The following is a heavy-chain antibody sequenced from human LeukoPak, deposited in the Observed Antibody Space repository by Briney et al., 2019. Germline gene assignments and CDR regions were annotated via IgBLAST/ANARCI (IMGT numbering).Heavy chain of an antibody. CDR3: ARDFGGLGY. CDR1: GFTFSSYA. Sequence: GRSLRLSCAASGFTFSSYAMHWVRQAPGKGLEWVAVISYDGSNKYYADSVKGRFTISRDNSKNTLYLQMNSLRAEDTAVYYCARDFGGLGYWGQGTLVTVSS. CDR2: ISYDGSNK. V-gene: IGHV3-30*14. D-gene: IGHD3-16*01. J-gene: IGHJ4*02.